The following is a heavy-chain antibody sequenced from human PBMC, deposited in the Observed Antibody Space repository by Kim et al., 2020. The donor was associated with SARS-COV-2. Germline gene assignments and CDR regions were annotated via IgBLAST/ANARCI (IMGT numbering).Heavy chain of an antibody. CDR2: INHSGST. Sequence: SETLSLTCAVYGGSFSGYYWSWIRQPPGKGLEWIGEINHSGSTNYNPSLKSRVTISVDTSKNQFSLKLSSVTAADTAVYYCARGRVLKEIAVAGDAFDIWGQGTMVTVSS. J-gene: IGHJ3*02. V-gene: IGHV4-34*01. CDR3: ARGRVLKEIAVAGDAFDI. CDR1: GGSFSGYY. D-gene: IGHD6-19*01.